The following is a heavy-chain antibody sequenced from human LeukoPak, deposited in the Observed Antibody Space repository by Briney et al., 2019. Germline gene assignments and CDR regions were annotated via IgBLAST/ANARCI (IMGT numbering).Heavy chain of an antibody. D-gene: IGHD6-13*01. J-gene: IGHJ4*02. CDR1: GGSISSSNYY. CDR3: ARGYSSSWVDY. CDR2: IYYSGST. V-gene: IGHV4-39*07. Sequence: SETLSLTCTVSGGSISSSNYYWGWIRQPPGKGLEWIGNIYYSGSTYYNPSLKSRVTISVDTSKNQFSLKLNSVTAADTAVYYCARGYSSSWVDYWGQGTLVTVSS.